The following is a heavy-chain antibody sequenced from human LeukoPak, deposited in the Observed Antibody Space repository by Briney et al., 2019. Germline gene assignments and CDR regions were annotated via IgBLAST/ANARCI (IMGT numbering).Heavy chain of an antibody. D-gene: IGHD5-18*01. CDR3: ARGDVDTAMVTPDY. Sequence: ASVKVSCKASGYTFTSYYLHWVRQAPGQGLEWMGWINPNSGGTNYAQKFQGRVTMTRDTSISTAYMELSRLRFDDTAVYYCARGDVDTAMVTPDYWGQGTLVTVSS. J-gene: IGHJ4*02. CDR2: INPNSGGT. V-gene: IGHV1-2*02. CDR1: GYTFTSYY.